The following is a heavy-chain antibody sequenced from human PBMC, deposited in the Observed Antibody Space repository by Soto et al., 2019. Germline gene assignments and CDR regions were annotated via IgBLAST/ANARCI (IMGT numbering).Heavy chain of an antibody. D-gene: IGHD6-19*01. CDR3: ASLNVSSAWEF. Sequence: EVLLVESGGGLVQPGGSLRLSCAASGFPFSNYRMSWVRQAPVKGLEWVARIKEDGSERYYVPSVRGRFTISRDNDKNSLSLQMNRLRADDTAVYYCASLNVSSAWEFWGQGTLVTVSS. CDR1: GFPFSNYR. V-gene: IGHV3-7*03. J-gene: IGHJ4*02. CDR2: IKEDGSER.